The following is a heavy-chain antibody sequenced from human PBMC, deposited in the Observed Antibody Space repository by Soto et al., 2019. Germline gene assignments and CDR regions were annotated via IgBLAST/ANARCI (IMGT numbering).Heavy chain of an antibody. CDR1: GFSFSSYA. D-gene: IGHD5-18*01. J-gene: IGHJ6*02. V-gene: IGHV3-23*01. CDR3: AKMTSDSYGRNYGMDV. Sequence: GGSLRLSCAGSGFSFSSYAMSWVRQAPEKGLEWVSALRDSGVSRYYADSVKGRFTISRDNSNNKLYLQMDSLRVEDTALYYCAKMTSDSYGRNYGMDVWGQGTTVTVSS. CDR2: LRDSGVSR.